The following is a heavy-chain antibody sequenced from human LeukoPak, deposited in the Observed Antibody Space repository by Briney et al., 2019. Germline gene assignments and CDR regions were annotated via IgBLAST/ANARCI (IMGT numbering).Heavy chain of an antibody. CDR3: ARDLLFVDA. CDR2: IYYSGST. D-gene: IGHD2-8*01. CDR1: GGSVSSGSYY. Sequence: SGTLSLTCTVSGGSVSSGSYYWSWIRQPPGKGLEWIGYIYYSGSTNCNPSLKSRVTISVDTSKNQFSLKLSSVTAADTAVYYCARDLLFVDAWGQGTLVTVSS. V-gene: IGHV4-61*01. J-gene: IGHJ4*02.